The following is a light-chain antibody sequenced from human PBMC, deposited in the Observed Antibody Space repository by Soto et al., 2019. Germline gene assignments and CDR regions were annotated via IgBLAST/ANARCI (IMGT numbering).Light chain of an antibody. CDR3: QQTYSTLSIT. V-gene: IGKV1-39*01. J-gene: IGKJ5*01. Sequence: DIQMTQSPSSLSASVGDRVTITCRASESISRHLNWYQQKPGKAPKILIYAASSLQNGVPSRFRGSGSGTDFTLTITNLQPEDFATYYCQQTYSTLSITVGQGTRLDI. CDR2: AAS. CDR1: ESISRH.